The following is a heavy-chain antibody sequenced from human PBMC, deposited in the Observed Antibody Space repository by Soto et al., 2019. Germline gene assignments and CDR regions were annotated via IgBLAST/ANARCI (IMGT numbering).Heavy chain of an antibody. D-gene: IGHD3-10*01. CDR2: ISGSGGST. CDR3: AKVGVEGPYYYYGMDV. J-gene: IGHJ6*02. V-gene: IGHV3-23*01. Sequence: EVQLLESGGGLVQPGGSLRLSCAASGFTFSSYAMSWVRQAPGKGLEWVSAISGSGGSTYYADSVKGRFTISRDNSKNTLYLQMNSLRAEDTAVYYCAKVGVEGPYYYYGMDVWGQGTTVTVSS. CDR1: GFTFSSYA.